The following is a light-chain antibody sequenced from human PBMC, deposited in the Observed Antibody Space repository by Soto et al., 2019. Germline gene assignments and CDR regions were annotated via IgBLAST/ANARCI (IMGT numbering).Light chain of an antibody. CDR1: SSDVGGYNY. V-gene: IGLV2-14*01. CDR2: EVS. J-gene: IGLJ2*01. Sequence: QSALTQPASVSGSPGQSITISCTGTSSDVGGYNYVSWYQQHPGKAPKHMIYEVSNRPSGVSNRFSGSKSGNTASLTISGLQAEDEADYYCSSDTSSSTPVVFGGGTKVTVL. CDR3: SSDTSSSTPVV.